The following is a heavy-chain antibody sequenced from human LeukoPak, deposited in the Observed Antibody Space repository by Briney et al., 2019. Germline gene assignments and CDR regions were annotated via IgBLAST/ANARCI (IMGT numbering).Heavy chain of an antibody. D-gene: IGHD5-18*01. Sequence: ASVKVSCKASGYTFTSYDINWVRQATGQGLEWMGWMNPNNGNTGYAQKFQGRVTMTRDTSISTAYMELSSLRSEDTAVYYCARVSHQRRGYSYGRGVFGYWGQGTLVTVSS. J-gene: IGHJ4*02. CDR1: GYTFTSYD. CDR3: ARVSHQRRGYSYGRGVFGY. CDR2: MNPNNGNT. V-gene: IGHV1-8*01.